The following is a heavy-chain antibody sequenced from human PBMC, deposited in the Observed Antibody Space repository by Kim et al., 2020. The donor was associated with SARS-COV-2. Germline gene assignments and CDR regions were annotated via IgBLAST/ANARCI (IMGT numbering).Heavy chain of an antibody. CDR2: ISSSSGYT. Sequence: GGSLRLSCAASKFTFSDYYMSWIRQAPGKGLELVSYISSSSGYTNYADSVKGRFTISRDNAKNSLYLQMNSLRTEDTAVYYCATYSSSSSSQYWGQGTLVTVSS. CDR3: ATYSSSSSSQY. J-gene: IGHJ1*01. V-gene: IGHV3-11*03. D-gene: IGHD6-6*01. CDR1: KFTFSDYY.